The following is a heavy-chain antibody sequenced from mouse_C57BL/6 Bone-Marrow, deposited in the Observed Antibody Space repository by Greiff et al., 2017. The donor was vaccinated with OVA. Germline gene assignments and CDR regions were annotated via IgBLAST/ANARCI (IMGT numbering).Heavy chain of an antibody. V-gene: IGHV2-9-1*01. CDR2: IWTGGGT. J-gene: IGHJ2*01. CDR3: ARNVYSNYDYFDY. CDR1: GFSLTSYA. D-gene: IGHD2-5*01. Sequence: VQRVESGPGLVAPSQSLSITCTVSGFSLTSYAISWVRQPPGKGLEWLGVIWTGGGTNYNSALKSRLSISKDNSKSQVFLKMNSLQTDDTARYYCARNVYSNYDYFDYWGQGTTLTVSS.